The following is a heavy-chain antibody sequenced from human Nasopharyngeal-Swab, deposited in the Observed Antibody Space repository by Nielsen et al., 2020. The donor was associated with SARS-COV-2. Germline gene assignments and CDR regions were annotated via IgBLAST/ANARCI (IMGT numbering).Heavy chain of an antibody. CDR3: ARDDSGYCSGGSCQELDY. V-gene: IGHV3-33*01. J-gene: IGHJ4*02. Sequence: GGSLRLSCAASGFTFSSYGMHWVRQAPGKGLEWVAVIWYDGSNKYYADSVKGRFTISRDNSKNTLYLQMNSLGAEDTAVYYCARDDSGYCSGGSCQELDYWGQGTLVTVSS. CDR1: GFTFSSYG. CDR2: IWYDGSNK. D-gene: IGHD2-15*01.